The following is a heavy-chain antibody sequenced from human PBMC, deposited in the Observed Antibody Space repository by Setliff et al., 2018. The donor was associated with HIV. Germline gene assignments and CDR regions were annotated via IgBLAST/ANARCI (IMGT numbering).Heavy chain of an antibody. D-gene: IGHD3-22*01. CDR3: ARSGPQTTWYFYRSGYSHNY. J-gene: IGHJ4*02. CDR1: GYTFTSYG. V-gene: IGHV1-18*01. CDR2: ISAYNGNT. Sequence: ASVKVSCKASGYTFTSYGISWVRQAPGQGLEWMGWISAYNGNTIYAQKVQGRVTMTTDTSTSTAYMELRSLRSYETAEYYCARSGPQTTWYFYRSGYSHNYWGQGTLVTVSS.